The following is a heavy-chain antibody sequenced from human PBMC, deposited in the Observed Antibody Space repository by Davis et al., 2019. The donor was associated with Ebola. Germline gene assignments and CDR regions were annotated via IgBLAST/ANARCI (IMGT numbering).Heavy chain of an antibody. CDR2: IFPGDSDT. CDR3: ARHFPRSTPDY. Sequence: GESLKISCKNSGNGFTSYWIGWVRQMPGKGLEWMGIIFPGDSDTRYSPSFQGQVTISADKSISTAYLQWSSLKASDSAMYYCARHFPRSTPDYWGQGTLVTVSS. D-gene: IGHD2-2*01. CDR1: GNGFTSYW. V-gene: IGHV5-51*01. J-gene: IGHJ4*02.